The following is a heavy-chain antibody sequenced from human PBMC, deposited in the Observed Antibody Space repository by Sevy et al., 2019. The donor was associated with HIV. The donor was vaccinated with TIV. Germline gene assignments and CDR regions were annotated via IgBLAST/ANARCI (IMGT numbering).Heavy chain of an antibody. J-gene: IGHJ4*02. CDR1: GFMYGDYA. CDR3: TRGASVNILSPGDY. CDR2: IRRKAYGGTT. V-gene: IGHV3-49*04. Sequence: GGSLRLSCTGSGFMYGDYAINWVRQAPGKGLEWLGFIRRKAYGGTTQYAASVKGRFTISRDDSKSIAYLQMNSLKTEDTAVYYCTRGASVNILSPGDYWGQGTLVTVSS. D-gene: IGHD3-3*02.